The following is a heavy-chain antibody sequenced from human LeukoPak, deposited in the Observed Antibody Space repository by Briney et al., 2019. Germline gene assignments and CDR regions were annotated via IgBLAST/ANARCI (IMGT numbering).Heavy chain of an antibody. D-gene: IGHD2-15*01. CDR2: ISSTSSTI. J-gene: IGHJ4*02. V-gene: IGHV3-48*04. CDR1: GFNFFNYN. CDR3: AAPRSGGTWFFAY. Sequence: GESLRLSCTTSGFNFFNYNMNWVRQAPGKGLEWISHISSTSSTIKYADSVKGRFTISRDNAKNSLHLQMNSLRVEETAVYHCAAPRSGGTWFFAYWGQGTLVTVSS.